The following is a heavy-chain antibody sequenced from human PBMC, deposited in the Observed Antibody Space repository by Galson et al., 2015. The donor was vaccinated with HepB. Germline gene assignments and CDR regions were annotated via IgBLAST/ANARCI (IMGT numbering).Heavy chain of an antibody. CDR1: GYILTELS. Sequence: SVKVSCKVSGYILTELSMHWVRQAPGKGLEWMGGFDPEGDETIYAQNFQARVTMTEDTSTDTAYMELSSLRSEDTAVYYCATLVGNYYDSSGPSDAFEIWGQGTMVTVSS. CDR3: ATLVGNYYDSSGPSDAFEI. J-gene: IGHJ3*02. V-gene: IGHV1-24*01. D-gene: IGHD3-22*01. CDR2: FDPEGDET.